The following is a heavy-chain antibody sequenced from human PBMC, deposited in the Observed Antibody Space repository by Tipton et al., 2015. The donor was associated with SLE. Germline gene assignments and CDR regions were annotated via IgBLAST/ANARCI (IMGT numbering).Heavy chain of an antibody. V-gene: IGHV4-39*07. D-gene: IGHD4-17*01. Sequence: PGLVKPSETLSLTCTVSGASLTTTSYYWGWVRQPPGKGLEWTGYISYSGSTYYNPSLASRVTISVDTSKNQFSLKLNSVTAADTAVYYCARDVEDLRSSPLAHGFDIWGQGTMVTVSS. CDR1: GASLTTTSYY. CDR2: ISYSGST. J-gene: IGHJ3*02. CDR3: ARDVEDLRSSPLAHGFDI.